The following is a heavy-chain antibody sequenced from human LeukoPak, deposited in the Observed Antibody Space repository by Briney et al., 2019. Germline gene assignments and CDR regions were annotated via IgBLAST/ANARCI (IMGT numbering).Heavy chain of an antibody. CDR3: ARGRYYCDY. CDR1: GFTFSNYA. V-gene: IGHV3-23*01. Sequence: GGSLRLSCAASGFTFSNYAMSWVRQARGKGLEWVSYISGSSGGSYYADSVKGRFTISRDNSKNTLFLQMNSLRAEDTAVYYCARGRYYCDYWGQGTLVTVSS. J-gene: IGHJ4*02. CDR2: ISGSSGGS.